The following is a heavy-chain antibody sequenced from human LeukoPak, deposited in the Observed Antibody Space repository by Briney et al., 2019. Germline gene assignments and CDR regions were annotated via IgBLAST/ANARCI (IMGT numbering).Heavy chain of an antibody. J-gene: IGHJ6*02. D-gene: IGHD3-10*01. Sequence: GWSLRLSCAASGFTFSSYGMHWVRQAPGKGLEWVAVICYDGSNKYYADSVKCRFTISRDNSKNTLYLQMNSLRAEDTAVYYCARDITMVRGVQHGMDVWGQGTTVTVSS. CDR2: ICYDGSNK. V-gene: IGHV3-33*01. CDR3: ARDITMVRGVQHGMDV. CDR1: GFTFSSYG.